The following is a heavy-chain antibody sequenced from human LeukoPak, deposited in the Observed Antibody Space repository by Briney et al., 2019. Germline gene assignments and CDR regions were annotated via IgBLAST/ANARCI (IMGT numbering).Heavy chain of an antibody. CDR3: ARGLPATLLDY. J-gene: IGHJ4*02. V-gene: IGHV3-11*01. CDR1: GFTFSDYY. Sequence: GGSLRLSCVASGFTFSDYYMSWVRQAPGKGLEWVSYFSSSATATYHAGSVKGRFTISRDSAKTSLYLQMNSLRVEDTAVYYCARGLPATLLDYWGQGTLVTVSS. D-gene: IGHD2-2*01. CDR2: FSSSATAT.